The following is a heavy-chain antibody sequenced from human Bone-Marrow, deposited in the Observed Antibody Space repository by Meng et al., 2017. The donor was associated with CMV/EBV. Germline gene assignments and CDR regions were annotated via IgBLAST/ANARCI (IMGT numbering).Heavy chain of an antibody. V-gene: IGHV1-18*01. CDR1: GFTFTNFG. CDR2: ISCDSGDR. Sequence: ASVKVSCKTSGFTFTNFGIGWVRLVPGQGLEWMGWISCDSGDRRYAQKFQGRLTLTTDTARRTAYMEMGGLTSDDTAVYYCAKTPSLYYYFSMDVWGQGTTVTVSS. D-gene: IGHD4-23*01. CDR3: AKTPSLYYYFSMDV. J-gene: IGHJ6*02.